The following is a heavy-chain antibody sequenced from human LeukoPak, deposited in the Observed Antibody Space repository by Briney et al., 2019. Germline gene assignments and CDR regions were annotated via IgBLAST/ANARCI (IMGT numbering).Heavy chain of an antibody. J-gene: IGHJ4*02. V-gene: IGHV1-2*06. CDR3: ATWPYYYDSSGYYYQPGFDY. D-gene: IGHD3-22*01. CDR2: INPNSGGT. CDR1: GYTFTGYY. Sequence: ASVKVSCKASGYTFTGYYMHWVRQAPVQGLEWMGRINPNSGGTNYAQKFQGRVTITRDTYISTAYMELSRLRSDDTAVYYCATWPYYYDSSGYYYQPGFDYWGQGTLVTVSS.